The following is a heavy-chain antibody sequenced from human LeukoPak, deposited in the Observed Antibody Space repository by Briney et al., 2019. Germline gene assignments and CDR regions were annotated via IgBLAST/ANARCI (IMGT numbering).Heavy chain of an antibody. CDR2: GSVSGGST. CDR3: AKFFSGRYDY. D-gene: IGHD1-26*01. V-gene: IGHV3-23*01. J-gene: IGHJ4*02. Sequence: GGSLRLSCAASGFTFSSYAMGWVRKPPGKGLEWVSAGSVSGGSTYYADSVKGRFIISRDNSKNTLYLQMNSLRAEDTAVYYCAKFFSGRYDYWGQGTLVTVSS. CDR1: GFTFSSYA.